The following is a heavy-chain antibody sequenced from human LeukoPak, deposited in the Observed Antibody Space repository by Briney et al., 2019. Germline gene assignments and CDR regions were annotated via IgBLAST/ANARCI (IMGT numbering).Heavy chain of an antibody. D-gene: IGHD1-26*01. CDR2: IQSGGTT. J-gene: IGHJ6*02. V-gene: IGHV3-53*01. CDR3: TREPWGAKGAAWGMDV. Sequence: GGSLRLSCAASGFTVSSDYMNWVRQAPGKGLEWVSVIQSGGTTYYADSVKGRFTISRDISKHTLYLQMDSLRAEDTALYYCTREPWGAKGAAWGMDVWGQGTTVTVSS. CDR1: GFTVSSDY.